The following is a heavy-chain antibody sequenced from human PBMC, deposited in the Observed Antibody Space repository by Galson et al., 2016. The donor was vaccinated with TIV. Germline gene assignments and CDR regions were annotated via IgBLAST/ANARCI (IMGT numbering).Heavy chain of an antibody. V-gene: IGHV3-74*03. J-gene: IGHJ5*02. D-gene: IGHD1-1*01. CDR3: SLTNWFNP. CDR1: GFKFSDYW. Sequence: SLRLSCAASGFKFSDYWMHWVRQAPGKGLVWVSCINSDSTIITYADSVRGRFTISRDNAKNTLYLRMNSLRVEDTAVYYCSLTNWFNPWGQGTLVTVSS. CDR2: INSDSTII.